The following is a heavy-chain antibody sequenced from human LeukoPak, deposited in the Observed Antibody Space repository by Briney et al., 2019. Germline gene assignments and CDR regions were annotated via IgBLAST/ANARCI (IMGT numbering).Heavy chain of an antibody. V-gene: IGHV4-4*07. CDR1: GGSISSYY. CDR2: IYTSGST. CDR3: ARVVIGLGLSNNWFDP. Sequence: TSETLSLTCTVSGGSISSYYWSWIRQPAGKGLEWIGRIYTSGSTNYNPSLKSRVTMSVDTSKNQFSLKLSSVTAADTAVYYCARVVIGLGLSNNWFDPWGQGTLVTVSS. D-gene: IGHD1-26*01. J-gene: IGHJ5*02.